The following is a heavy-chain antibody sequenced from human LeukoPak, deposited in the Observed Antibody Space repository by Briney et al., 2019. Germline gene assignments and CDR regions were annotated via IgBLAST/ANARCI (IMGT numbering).Heavy chain of an antibody. CDR1: GGTFSSYA. J-gene: IGHJ4*02. CDR3: ARDHPHCSSTSGFFDY. D-gene: IGHD2-2*01. V-gene: IGHV1-69*13. CDR2: IIPIFGTA. Sequence: SVKVSCKASGGTFSSYAISWVRQAPGQGLEWMGGIIPIFGTANYAQKFQGRVTITADESTSTAYMELSSLRSEDTAVYYCARDHPHCSSTSGFFDYWGQGTLVTVSS.